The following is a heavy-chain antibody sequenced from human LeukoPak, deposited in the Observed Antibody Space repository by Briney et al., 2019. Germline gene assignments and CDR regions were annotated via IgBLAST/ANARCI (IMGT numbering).Heavy chain of an antibody. Sequence: SETLSLTCTVSGGSISSSSYYWGWIRQPPGKGLEWIGSIYYSGSTYYNPSLKSRVTISVDRSKNQFSLKLSPVAAADTAVYYCARTNRIAARPGAFDIWGQGTMVTVSS. J-gene: IGHJ3*02. CDR2: IYYSGST. D-gene: IGHD6-6*01. CDR1: GGSISSSSYY. CDR3: ARTNRIAARPGAFDI. V-gene: IGHV4-39*07.